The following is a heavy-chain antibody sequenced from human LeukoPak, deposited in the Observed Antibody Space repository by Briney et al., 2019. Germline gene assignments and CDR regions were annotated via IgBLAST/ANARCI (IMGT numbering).Heavy chain of an antibody. D-gene: IGHD3-9*01. CDR2: IRSKRYGGTT. CDR3: SRSYDVLSGYFPPDY. V-gene: IGHV3-49*03. Sequence: PGRSLRLSCTGSGFNFGDSVMSWFRQAPGKGLEWVVFIRSKRYGGTTQYAAFVKGRFTISRDDSKSVAYLQMSSLKTEDTAVYYCSRSYDVLSGYFPPDYWGQGTLVTVSS. J-gene: IGHJ4*02. CDR1: GFNFGDSV.